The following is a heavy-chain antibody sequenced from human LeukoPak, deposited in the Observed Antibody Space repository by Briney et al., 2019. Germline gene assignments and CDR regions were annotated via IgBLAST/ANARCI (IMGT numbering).Heavy chain of an antibody. Sequence: SQTLSLTCAISGDSVSTNSAGWPWVRQSPSRGLEWLGRTYCRPKCFNDYAVSVKTRITTNPDTSKNQFALQLNSVTPEDTAVYYCARNTHWGLDYWGQGTLVTVSS. CDR2: TYCRPKCFN. J-gene: IGHJ4*02. V-gene: IGHV6-1*01. CDR3: ARNTHWGLDY. CDR1: GDSVSTNSAG. D-gene: IGHD7-27*01.